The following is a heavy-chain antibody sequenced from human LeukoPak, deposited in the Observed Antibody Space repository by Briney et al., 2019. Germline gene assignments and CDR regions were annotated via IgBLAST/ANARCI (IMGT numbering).Heavy chain of an antibody. CDR2: ISSSSSTI. D-gene: IGHD6-19*01. Sequence: GGSLRLSCAAPGFTFSSYSMNWVRQAPGKGLEWVSYISSSSSTIYYADSVKGRFTISRDNAKNSLYLQMNSLRAEDTAVYYCARVWHSSGWSTVRSGFDYWGQGTLVTVSS. J-gene: IGHJ4*02. CDR1: GFTFSSYS. CDR3: ARVWHSSGWSTVRSGFDY. V-gene: IGHV3-48*01.